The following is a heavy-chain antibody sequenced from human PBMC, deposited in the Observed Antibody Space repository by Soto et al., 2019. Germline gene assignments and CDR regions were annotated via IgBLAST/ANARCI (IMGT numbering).Heavy chain of an antibody. J-gene: IGHJ5*02. V-gene: IGHV3-15*01. CDR3: AKAGTIFGVVMNNWFDP. CDR2: IKSKTDGGTT. Sequence: PGGSLRLSCAASGFTFSNAWMSWVRQAPGKGLEWVGRIKSKTDGGTTDYAAPVKGRFTISRDDSKNTLYLQMNSLRVEDTAVYYCAKAGTIFGVVMNNWFDPWGQGTLVTVSS. D-gene: IGHD3-3*01. CDR1: GFTFSNAW.